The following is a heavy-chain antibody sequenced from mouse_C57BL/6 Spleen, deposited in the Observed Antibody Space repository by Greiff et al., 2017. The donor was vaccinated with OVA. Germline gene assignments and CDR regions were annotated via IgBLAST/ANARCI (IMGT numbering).Heavy chain of an antibody. CDR1: GYTFTSYG. CDR2: IYPRSGNI. D-gene: IGHD2-3*01. Sequence: VQLQQSGADLARPGASVKLSCKASGYTFTSYGISWVKQRTGQGLEWIGEIYPRSGNIYYNEKLKGKATLTADKSSSTAYMELRSLTSEDSAVYFCAREGDGSYWYFDVWGTGTTVTVSS. CDR3: AREGDGSYWYFDV. V-gene: IGHV1-81*01. J-gene: IGHJ1*03.